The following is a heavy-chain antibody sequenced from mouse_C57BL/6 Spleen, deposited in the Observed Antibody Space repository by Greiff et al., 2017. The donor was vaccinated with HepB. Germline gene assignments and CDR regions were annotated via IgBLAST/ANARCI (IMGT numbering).Heavy chain of an antibody. CDR2: IDPSDSYT. V-gene: IGHV1-69*01. D-gene: IGHD1-1*01. CDR1: GYTFTSYW. Sequence: QVQLQQPGAELVMPGASVKLSCKASGYTFTSYWMHWVKQRPGQGLEWIGEIDPSDSYTNYNQKFTGKSTLTVDKSSSTAYMQLSSLTSEDSAVYYCARSGGGSSWDGDFDYWGQGTTLTVSS. J-gene: IGHJ2*01. CDR3: ARSGGGSSWDGDFDY.